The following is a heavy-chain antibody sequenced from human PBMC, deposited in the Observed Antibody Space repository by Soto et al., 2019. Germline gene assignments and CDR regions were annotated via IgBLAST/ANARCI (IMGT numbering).Heavy chain of an antibody. Sequence: ASVKVSWKASGYTFTSYGIHWVRQAPGQRLEWMGWINAANGDTKYSPKFQGRVTITRDTSASTAYMELSSLRSEDTAVYYCVRRHVSATGIDWFVPWGQGTLVTVSS. CDR2: INAANGDT. CDR3: VRRHVSATGIDWFVP. D-gene: IGHD6-13*01. J-gene: IGHJ5*02. CDR1: GYTFTSYG. V-gene: IGHV1-3*01.